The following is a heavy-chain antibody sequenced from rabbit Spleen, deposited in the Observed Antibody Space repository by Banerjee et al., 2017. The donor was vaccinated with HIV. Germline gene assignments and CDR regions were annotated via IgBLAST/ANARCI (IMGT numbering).Heavy chain of an antibody. Sequence: QSLEESGGDMVKPGASLTLTCIASGFSFSSSYYICWVRQAPGKGLEWIGCIYPDGSGSTAYASWAKGRFTISKTSSTTVTLQMTSLTAADTATYFCARGSAAMTMVITGYYLNLWGPGTLVTVS. CDR2: IYPDGSGST. V-gene: IGHV1S40*01. D-gene: IGHD2-1*01. J-gene: IGHJ4*01. CDR3: ARGSAAMTMVITGYYLNL. CDR1: GFSFSSSYY.